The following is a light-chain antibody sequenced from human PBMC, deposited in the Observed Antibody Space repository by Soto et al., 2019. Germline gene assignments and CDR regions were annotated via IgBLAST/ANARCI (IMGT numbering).Light chain of an antibody. V-gene: IGKV1-5*03. Sequence: DIQMTQSPSTLSASVGDRVTITCRASQSIGNWLAWYQQKPGKGPKLLLYKASSLESGVPSRFTGSGSGTEFTLTITSLQPDDFATYYCQQYSNYWTFGQGTKVEIK. CDR2: KAS. CDR1: QSIGNW. CDR3: QQYSNYWT. J-gene: IGKJ1*01.